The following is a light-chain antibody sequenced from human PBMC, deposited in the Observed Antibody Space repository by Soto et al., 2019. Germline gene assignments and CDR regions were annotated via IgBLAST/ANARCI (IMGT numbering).Light chain of an antibody. CDR2: GAS. CDR3: QQYHNWPPQYT. CDR1: QIVASN. J-gene: IGKJ2*01. Sequence: EIVMTQSPASLSVSPGDGATLSCRAIQIVASNVAWYQQKPGQGPRLLIHGASTRAAGVPARFSGSGSATDFTLTISSLQSEDFAVYYCQQYHNWPPQYTFGQGTKLQIK. V-gene: IGKV3-15*01.